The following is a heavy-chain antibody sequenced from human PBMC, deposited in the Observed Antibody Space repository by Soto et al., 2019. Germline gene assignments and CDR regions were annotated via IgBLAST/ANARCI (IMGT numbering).Heavy chain of an antibody. V-gene: IGHV1-3*01. D-gene: IGHD5-12*01. Sequence: ASVKVSCKASGYTFTSYAMHWVRQAPGQRLEWMGWINAGNGNTKYSQKFPGRVTITRDTSASTAYMELSSLRSEDTAVYYCARSAAVDIVATTDGFDYWGQGTLVTVS. J-gene: IGHJ4*02. CDR1: GYTFTSYA. CDR3: ARSAAVDIVATTDGFDY. CDR2: INAGNGNT.